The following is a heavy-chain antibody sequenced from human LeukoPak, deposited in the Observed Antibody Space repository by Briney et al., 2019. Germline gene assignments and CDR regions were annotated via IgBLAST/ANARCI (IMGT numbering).Heavy chain of an antibody. J-gene: IGHJ4*02. D-gene: IGHD3-10*01. Sequence: GGSLILLSATAAFTFSSYAMSCVRQAPGKGLEGVSAISGSGGSTYCADSVKGRFTISRDNSKNTLYLQMNSLRAEDTAVYYCAKCYGSGNIVNFDYWGQGTLVTVSS. CDR3: AKCYGSGNIVNFDY. CDR1: AFTFSSYA. CDR2: ISGSGGST. V-gene: IGHV3-23*01.